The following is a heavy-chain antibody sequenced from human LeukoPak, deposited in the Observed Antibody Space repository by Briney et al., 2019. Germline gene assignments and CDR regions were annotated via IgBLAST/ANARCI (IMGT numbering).Heavy chain of an antibody. CDR3: ASFYSSSNYYMDV. CDR1: GFTFSSYA. D-gene: IGHD6-13*01. Sequence: GGSLRLSCAASGFTFSSYAMSWVRQAPGKGLEWVSAISGSGGSTYYADSVKGRFTISRDNSKNTLYLQMNSLRAEDTAVYYCASFYSSSNYYMDVWGKGTTVTISS. V-gene: IGHV3-23*01. J-gene: IGHJ6*03. CDR2: ISGSGGST.